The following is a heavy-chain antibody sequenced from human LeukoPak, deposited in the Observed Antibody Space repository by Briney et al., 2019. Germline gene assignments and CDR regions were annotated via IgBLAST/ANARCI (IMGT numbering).Heavy chain of an antibody. J-gene: IGHJ3*02. CDR1: GVSISSGSNY. V-gene: IGHV4-39*07. D-gene: IGHD3-10*01. CDR3: ARSDGYGLVGI. Sequence: SETLSLTCSVSGVSISSGSNYWGWIRQPPGKRLEWIGSIYSRGDTYYNPSLKSRVIILIDTAKNHFSLNLSSVTAADTAVYYCARSDGYGLVGIWGQGTMVTVSS. CDR2: IYSRGDT.